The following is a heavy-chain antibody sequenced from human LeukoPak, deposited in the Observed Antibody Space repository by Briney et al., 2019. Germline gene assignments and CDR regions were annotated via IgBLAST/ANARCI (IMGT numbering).Heavy chain of an antibody. Sequence: PGGSLRLSCAASGLTVSSNYMNWVRQAPGKGLEWVSVTYSGGSTYYADSVKGRFTISRDNSKNTLYLQMGGLRAEDTAVYYCARDRGTWGATDYWGQGALVTVSS. CDR1: GLTVSSNY. D-gene: IGHD3-16*01. J-gene: IGHJ4*02. V-gene: IGHV3-66*02. CDR3: ARDRGTWGATDY. CDR2: TYSGGST.